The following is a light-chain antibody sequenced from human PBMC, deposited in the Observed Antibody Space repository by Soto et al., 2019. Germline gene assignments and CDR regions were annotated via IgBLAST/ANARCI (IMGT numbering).Light chain of an antibody. CDR1: SSDVGGYNY. CDR2: DVS. Sequence: QSALTQPASVSGSPGQSITISCTGTSSDVGGYNYVSWYQQYPGKAPKLMIYDVSNRPSGVSNRFSGSKSGNTASLTISGLQAEDEADYYCSPYTSSSPYVFGTGTKLTVL. J-gene: IGLJ1*01. CDR3: SPYTSSSPYV. V-gene: IGLV2-14*01.